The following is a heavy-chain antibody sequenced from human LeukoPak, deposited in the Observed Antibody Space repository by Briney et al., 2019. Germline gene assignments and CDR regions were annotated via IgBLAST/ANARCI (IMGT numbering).Heavy chain of an antibody. D-gene: IGHD6-13*01. Sequence: GGSLRLSCAASGFTFSSYGMHWVRQAPGKGLEWVAIISYDGGNKYYADSVKGRFTISRDNSKNTLYLQMNSLRPEDTAVYYCARDRGRIAAAGQTDYWGQGTLVTVSS. CDR2: ISYDGGNK. CDR3: ARDRGRIAAAGQTDY. CDR1: GFTFSSYG. V-gene: IGHV3-30*19. J-gene: IGHJ4*02.